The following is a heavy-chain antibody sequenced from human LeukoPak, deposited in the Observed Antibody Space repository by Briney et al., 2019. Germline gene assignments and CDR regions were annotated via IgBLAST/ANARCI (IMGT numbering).Heavy chain of an antibody. J-gene: IGHJ4*02. CDR3: ARGEYYYDSSDYYEIDY. CDR2: IWYDGSNK. D-gene: IGHD3-22*01. CDR1: GFTFSSYG. V-gene: IGHV3-33*01. Sequence: GGSLRLSCAASGFTFSSYGMHWVRQAPGKGLEWVAVIWYDGSNKYYADSVKGRFTISRDNSKNTLYLQMNSLRAEDTAVYYCARGEYYYDSSDYYEIDYWGQGTLVTVSS.